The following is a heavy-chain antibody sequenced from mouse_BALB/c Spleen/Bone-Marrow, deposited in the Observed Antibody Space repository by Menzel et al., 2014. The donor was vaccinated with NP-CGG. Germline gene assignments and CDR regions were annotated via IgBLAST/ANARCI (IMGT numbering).Heavy chain of an antibody. Sequence: VKLMESGAELVKPGAPVKLSCKASGYTFTSYGMNWVKQRPGRGLEWIGRIDPSDSETHYNQKFKDKATLTVDKSSSAAYIQLSSLTSEDSAVYYCARYDGPAWFAYWGQGTLVTVSA. CDR2: IDPSDSET. V-gene: IGHV1-69*02. D-gene: IGHD2-3*01. CDR1: GYTFTSYG. J-gene: IGHJ3*01. CDR3: ARYDGPAWFAY.